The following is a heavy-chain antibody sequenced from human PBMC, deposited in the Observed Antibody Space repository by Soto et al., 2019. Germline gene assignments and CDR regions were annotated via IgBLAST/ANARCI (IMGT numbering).Heavy chain of an antibody. D-gene: IGHD1-26*01. V-gene: IGHV4-61*01. CDR3: ARDSRGGAANYYYYYGMDV. CDR1: GGSVSSGSYY. J-gene: IGHJ6*02. Sequence: QVQLQESGPGLVKPSETLSLTCTVSGGSVSSGSYYWSWIRQPPGKGLEWIGDIYYSGSTNYNPSLKSRVTISVDTSKNQFSLKLSSVTAADTAVYYCARDSRGGAANYYYYYGMDVWGQGTTVTVSS. CDR2: IYYSGST.